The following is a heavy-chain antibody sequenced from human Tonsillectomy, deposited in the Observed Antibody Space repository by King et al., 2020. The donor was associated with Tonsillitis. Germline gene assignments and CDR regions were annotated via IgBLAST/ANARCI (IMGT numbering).Heavy chain of an antibody. Sequence: QLVQSGAEVKKPGESLRISCKGSGYSFTSYWMNWVRQMPGKGLEWMGRIDPSDSYINYSPSFQGHVTISADKSISTAYLRWSSLKASDTAMYYCARSSYCSSTSCFGTDSYYFAYWGQGTLVTVSS. D-gene: IGHD2-2*01. J-gene: IGHJ4*02. CDR2: IDPSDSYI. CDR1: GYSFTSYW. V-gene: IGHV5-10-1*03. CDR3: ARSSYCSSTSCFGTDSYYFAY.